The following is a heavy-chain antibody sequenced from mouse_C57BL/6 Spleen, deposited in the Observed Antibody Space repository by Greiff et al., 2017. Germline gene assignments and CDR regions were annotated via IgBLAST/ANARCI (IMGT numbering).Heavy chain of an antibody. D-gene: IGHD1-1*01. V-gene: IGHV1-76*01. CDR2: IYPGSGNT. CDR1: GYTFTDYY. CDR3: ARGDYYGSSYGFAY. Sequence: QVQLQQSGAELVRPGASVKLSCKASGYTFTDYYINWVKQRPGQGLEWIARIYPGSGNTYYNEKFKGKATLTAEKSSSTAYMQLSRLTSEDSAVYFCARGDYYGSSYGFAYWGQGTLVTVSA. J-gene: IGHJ3*01.